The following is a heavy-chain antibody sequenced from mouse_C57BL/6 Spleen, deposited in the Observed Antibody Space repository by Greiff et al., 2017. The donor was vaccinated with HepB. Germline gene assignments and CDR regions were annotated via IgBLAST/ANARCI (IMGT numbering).Heavy chain of an antibody. CDR1: GYTFTSYW. Sequence: QVQLQQPGAELVKPGASVKLSCKASGYTFTSYWMHWVKQRPGQGLEWIGMIHPNSGSTNYNEKFKSKATLTVDNSSSTAYMQLSSLTSEDAAVYYCARVGAPYYFDYWGQGTTLTVSS. V-gene: IGHV1-64*01. CDR2: IHPNSGST. CDR3: ARVGAPYYFDY. D-gene: IGHD4-1*01. J-gene: IGHJ2*01.